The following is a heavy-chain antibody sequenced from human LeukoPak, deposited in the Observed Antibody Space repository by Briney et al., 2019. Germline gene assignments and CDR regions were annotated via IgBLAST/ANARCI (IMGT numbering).Heavy chain of an antibody. J-gene: IGHJ6*02. CDR2: IYYSGST. Sequence: SETLSLTCTVSGGSISSSSYYWGWLRQPPGKGLEWIGSIYYSGSTYYNPSLKSRVTISVDTSKNQFSLKLSSVTAADTAVYYCARLHDYYYYGMDVWGQGTTVTVSS. CDR3: ARLHDYYYYGMDV. CDR1: GGSISSSSYY. V-gene: IGHV4-39*01.